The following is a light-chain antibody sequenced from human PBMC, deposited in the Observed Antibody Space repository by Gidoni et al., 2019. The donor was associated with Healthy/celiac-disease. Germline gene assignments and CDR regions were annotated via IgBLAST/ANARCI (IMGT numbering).Light chain of an antibody. Sequence: ERVLTQSRGSVSLARGGRATLSCRASQSVSSSYLAWYQQKPGQAPRLLIYGASSRATGIPDRFSGSGSVTDFTLTISRLEPEDFAVYYCQQYGSSPSTFGQGTRLEIK. CDR3: QQYGSSPST. CDR2: GAS. J-gene: IGKJ5*01. CDR1: QSVSSSY. V-gene: IGKV3-20*01.